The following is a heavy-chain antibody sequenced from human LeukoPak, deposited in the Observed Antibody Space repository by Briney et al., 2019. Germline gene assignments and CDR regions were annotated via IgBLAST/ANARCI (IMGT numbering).Heavy chain of an antibody. CDR3: AKAGNLGGSNYLYYSYYMDV. J-gene: IGHJ6*03. V-gene: IGHV3-30*02. CDR2: IRYDGNNK. D-gene: IGHD1-26*01. Sequence: GGSLRLSCAASGFTFSNYGMHWVRQAPGKGLEWVAFIRYDGNNKYYADSVKGRFTISRDNSKNTLYLQMNSLRAEDTAVYYCAKAGNLGGSNYLYYSYYMDVWGKGTTVTISS. CDR1: GFTFSNYG.